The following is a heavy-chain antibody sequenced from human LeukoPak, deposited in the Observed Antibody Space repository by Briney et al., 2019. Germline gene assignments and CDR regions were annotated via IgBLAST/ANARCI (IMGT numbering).Heavy chain of an antibody. V-gene: IGHV1-69*13. CDR1: GYTFTSYG. Sequence: SVKVSCKASGYTFTSYGISWVRQAPGQGLEWMGGIIPIFGTANYAQKFQGRVTITADESTSTAYMELSSLRSEDTAVYYCASAYDSSGYYYCGYWGQGTLVTVSS. J-gene: IGHJ4*02. CDR2: IIPIFGTA. CDR3: ASAYDSSGYYYCGY. D-gene: IGHD3-22*01.